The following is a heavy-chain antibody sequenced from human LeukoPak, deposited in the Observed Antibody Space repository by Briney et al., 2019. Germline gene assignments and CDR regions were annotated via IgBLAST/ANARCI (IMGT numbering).Heavy chain of an antibody. J-gene: IGHJ4*02. Sequence: PSETLSLTCTVSGGSISSYYWSWIRQPPGKGLEWIGYIYYTGSTNYNPPLKSRVTISVDTSKNQFSLKLSSVTAADTAVYYCARHDYGSFVYWGQGTLVTVSS. CDR3: ARHDYGSFVY. CDR2: IYYTGST. D-gene: IGHD4-17*01. CDR1: GGSISSYY. V-gene: IGHV4-59*08.